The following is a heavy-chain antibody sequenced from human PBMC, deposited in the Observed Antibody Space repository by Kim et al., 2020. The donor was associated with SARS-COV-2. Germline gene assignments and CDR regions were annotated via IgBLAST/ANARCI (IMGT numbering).Heavy chain of an antibody. V-gene: IGHV7-4-1*02. J-gene: IGHJ5*02. CDR1: GYTFTSYA. CDR3: ARDLPYYYGSGNNWFDP. D-gene: IGHD3-10*01. CDR2: INTNTGNP. Sequence: ASVKVSCKASGYTFTSYAMNWVRQAPGQGLEWMGWINTNTGNPTYAQGFTGRFVFSLDTSVSTPYLQISSLKAEDTAVYYCARDLPYYYGSGNNWFDPWGQGTLVTVSS.